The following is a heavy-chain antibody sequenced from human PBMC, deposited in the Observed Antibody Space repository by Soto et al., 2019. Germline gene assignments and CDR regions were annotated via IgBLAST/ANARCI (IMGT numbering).Heavy chain of an antibody. CDR1: GFTFSSYA. D-gene: IGHD3-22*01. CDR2: ISGSGGST. V-gene: IGHV3-23*01. Sequence: EVQLLESGGGLVQPGGSLRLSCAASGFTFSSYAMSWVRQAPGKGLEWVSAISGSGGSTYYADSVKGRFTISRDNSKNALYLQRNSLRAEDTAVYYCAKRWVVTLYYYGMDVWGQGTTVTVSS. J-gene: IGHJ6*02. CDR3: AKRWVVTLYYYGMDV.